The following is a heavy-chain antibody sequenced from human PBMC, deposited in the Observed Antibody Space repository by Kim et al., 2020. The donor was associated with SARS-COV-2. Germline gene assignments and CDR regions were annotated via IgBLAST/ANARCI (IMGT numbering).Heavy chain of an antibody. CDR2: INPNSGGT. Sequence: ASVKVSCKASGYTFTGYYMHWVRQAPGQGLEWMGWINPNSGGTNYAQKFQGWVTMTRDTSISTAYMELSRLRSDDTAVYYCARDALSYYYGSGSYPSYYYYYGMDVWGQGTTVTVSS. CDR3: ARDALSYYYGSGSYPSYYYYYGMDV. D-gene: IGHD3-10*01. V-gene: IGHV1-2*04. CDR1: GYTFTGYY. J-gene: IGHJ6*02.